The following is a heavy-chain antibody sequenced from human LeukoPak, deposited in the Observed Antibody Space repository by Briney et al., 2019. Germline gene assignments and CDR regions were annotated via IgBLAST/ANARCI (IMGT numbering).Heavy chain of an antibody. CDR3: AKAGHYGSGSYYSDY. CDR2: ISGSGGST. D-gene: IGHD3-10*01. V-gene: IGHV3-23*01. Sequence: GGSLRLSCAAPGFTFSNYAMNWVRQAPGKGLEWVSGISGSGGSTYYADSVKGRFTISRDNSKNTLYLQMSSLRAEDTAVYYCAKAGHYGSGSYYSDYWGRGTLVTVSP. CDR1: GFTFSNYA. J-gene: IGHJ4*02.